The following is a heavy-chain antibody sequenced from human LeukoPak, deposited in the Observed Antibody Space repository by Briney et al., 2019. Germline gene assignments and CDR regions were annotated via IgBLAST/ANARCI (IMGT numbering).Heavy chain of an antibody. D-gene: IGHD3-10*01. Sequence: PGGSLRLSCAASGFTFSSYSMNWVRQAPGKGLEWVSYISHSSSTIYYAGSVKGRFTISRDNAKKSLYLQMNSLRAEDTAVYYCASDVDYYTDAFDVWGQGTMVTVSS. J-gene: IGHJ3*01. V-gene: IGHV3-48*01. CDR2: ISHSSSTI. CDR3: ASDVDYYTDAFDV. CDR1: GFTFSSYS.